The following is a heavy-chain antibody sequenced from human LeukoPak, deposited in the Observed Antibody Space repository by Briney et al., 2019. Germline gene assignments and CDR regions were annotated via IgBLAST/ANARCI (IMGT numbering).Heavy chain of an antibody. V-gene: IGHV3-49*04. D-gene: IGHD3-16*01. CDR2: IRSKAYGGTT. CDR1: GFTFSSYA. CDR3: AMLIDY. J-gene: IGHJ4*02. Sequence: GGSLRLSCAASGFTFSSYAMSWVRQAPGKGLEWVGFIRSKAYGGTTEYAASVKGRFTISRDDSKSIAYLQMNSLKTEDTAVYYCAMLIDYWGQGTLVTVSS.